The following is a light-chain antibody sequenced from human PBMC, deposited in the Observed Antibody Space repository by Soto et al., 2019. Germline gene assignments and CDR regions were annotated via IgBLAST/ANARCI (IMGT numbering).Light chain of an antibody. J-gene: IGLJ1*01. CDR3: SSYTSGSTLPWV. V-gene: IGLV2-14*01. Sequence: HSVLTQPASVYGAPGQSITISCTGSSDDIGTYEYISWHQHHPGKAPKLIIFAVYDRPLGVSDRFSGSKSGNTAALTIFGLQLEDEAVYYCSSYTSGSTLPWVFGTGTKVTGL. CDR2: AVY. CDR1: SDDIGTYEY.